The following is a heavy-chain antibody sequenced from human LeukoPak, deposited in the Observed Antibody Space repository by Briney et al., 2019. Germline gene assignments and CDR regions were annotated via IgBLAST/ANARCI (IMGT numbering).Heavy chain of an antibody. D-gene: IGHD7-27*01. Sequence: GGSLRLSCAGSGFPFTSCWMNWVRQSPGKGLEWVANINQDGSEIYYADSVKGRFTLSRDNAENSVYLQMNNLRAEETAVYYCATLNWGNLDFWGQGTQVTVSS. J-gene: IGHJ4*02. CDR1: GFPFTSCW. V-gene: IGHV3-7*01. CDR2: INQDGSEI. CDR3: ATLNWGNLDF.